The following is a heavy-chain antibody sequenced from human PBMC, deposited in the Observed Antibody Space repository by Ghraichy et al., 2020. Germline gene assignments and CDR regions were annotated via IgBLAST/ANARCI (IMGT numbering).Heavy chain of an antibody. J-gene: IGHJ4*02. CDR3: ARGHGDSSGPSVDY. CDR1: GGSFSGYY. CDR2: INHSGST. D-gene: IGHD3-22*01. V-gene: IGHV4-34*01. Sequence: SETLSLTCAVYGGSFSGYYWSWIRQPPGKGLEWIGEINHSGSTNYNPSLKSRVTISVDTSKNQFSLKLSSVTAADTAVYYCARGHGDSSGPSVDYWGQGTLVTVSS.